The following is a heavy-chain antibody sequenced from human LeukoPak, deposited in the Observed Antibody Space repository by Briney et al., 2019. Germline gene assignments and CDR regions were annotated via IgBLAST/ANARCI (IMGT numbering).Heavy chain of an antibody. CDR1: GFTFSSYA. Sequence: GGSLRLSCAASGFTFSSYAMHWVRQAPGKGLEWVAVISYDGSNKYYADSVKGRFTISRDNSKNTLYLQMNSLRAEDTAVYYCARVKRGWFDPWGQGTLVTVSS. CDR2: ISYDGSNK. V-gene: IGHV3-30*04. J-gene: IGHJ5*02. CDR3: ARVKRGWFDP.